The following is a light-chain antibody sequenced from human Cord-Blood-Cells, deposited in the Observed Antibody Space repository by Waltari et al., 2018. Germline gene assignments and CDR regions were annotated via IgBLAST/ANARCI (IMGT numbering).Light chain of an antibody. V-gene: IGKV1-39*01. CDR3: QQSYRTPYT. J-gene: IGKJ2*01. CDR1: QSISSY. Sequence: DLQMPQSPPSLSASAGHRVTITCRASQSISSYLNWYQQKPGKAPKLLIYAASSLQSGVPSRFSGSGSGTDFTLTISSLQPEDFATYYCQQSYRTPYTFGQGTKLESK. CDR2: AAS.